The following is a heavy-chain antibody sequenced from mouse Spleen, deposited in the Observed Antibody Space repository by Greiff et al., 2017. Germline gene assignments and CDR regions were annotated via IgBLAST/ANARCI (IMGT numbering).Heavy chain of an antibody. Sequence: VQLKQSGPVLVKPGASVKMSCKASGYTFTDYYMNWVKQSHGKSLEWIGVINPYNGGTSYNQKFKGKATLTVDKSSSTAYMELNSLTSEDSAVYYCARSISNWYYFDYWGQGTTLTVSS. V-gene: IGHV1-19*01. J-gene: IGHJ2*01. CDR3: ARSISNWYYFDY. CDR2: INPYNGGT. CDR1: GYTFTDYY. D-gene: IGHD4-1*02.